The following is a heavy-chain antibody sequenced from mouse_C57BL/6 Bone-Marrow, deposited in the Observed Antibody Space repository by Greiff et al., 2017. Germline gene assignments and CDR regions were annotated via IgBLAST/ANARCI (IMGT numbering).Heavy chain of an antibody. CDR1: GFNIKDDY. Sequence: EVQLQQSGAELVRPGASVKLSCTASGFNIKDDYMHWVKQRPEQGLEWIGWIDPENGDTEYASKVQGKATITADTSSNTAYLQLSSLTSEDTAVYYCTGDYYGSSLDYWGQGTTLTVSS. V-gene: IGHV14-4*01. J-gene: IGHJ2*01. CDR3: TGDYYGSSLDY. CDR2: IDPENGDT. D-gene: IGHD1-1*01.